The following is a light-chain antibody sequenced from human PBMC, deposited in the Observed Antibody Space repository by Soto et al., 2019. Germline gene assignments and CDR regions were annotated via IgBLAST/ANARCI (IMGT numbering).Light chain of an antibody. CDR1: LPISNY. CDR2: DGS. V-gene: IGKV1-5*01. CDR3: QQYSTYSWT. Sequence: DIQMSQSPSSRSAYVGDRVTITCRASLPISNYLALYQQKPGKAPKLVIYDGSTLESGVPSRFSVSGSGTEFTLTITSLQPHEFATYYCQQYSTYSWTFGQGTKVDIK. J-gene: IGKJ1*01.